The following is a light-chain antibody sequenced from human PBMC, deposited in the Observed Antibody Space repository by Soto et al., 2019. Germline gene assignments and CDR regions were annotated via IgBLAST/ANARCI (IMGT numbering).Light chain of an antibody. J-gene: IGKJ4*01. CDR3: QQCDDWPLT. Sequence: EKVMTQSPATLSVSQGERATLSCRASQNVNSNLVWYQQKPGQAPRLLIYGASTRATGIPARFSGSASGTEFTLTISSLQSEDFAVYYCQQCDDWPLTFGGGTKVEIK. V-gene: IGKV3-15*01. CDR2: GAS. CDR1: QNVNSN.